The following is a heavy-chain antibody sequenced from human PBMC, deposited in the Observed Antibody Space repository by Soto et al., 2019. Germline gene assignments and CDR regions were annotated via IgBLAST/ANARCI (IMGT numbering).Heavy chain of an antibody. D-gene: IGHD2-2*01. CDR3: ARHPCSTSRLVYGMDV. Sequence: QVQLVQSGAEVKKPGSSVKVSCKASGGPFSSYAISWVRQAPGQGLEWMGGIIPFFGTTNYAQKFQDRVTITSDKSTNTAHMELRSLRYEDTAVYYCARHPCSTSRLVYGMDVWGQGTTVTVSS. V-gene: IGHV1-69*06. CDR2: IIPFFGTT. CDR1: GGPFSSYA. J-gene: IGHJ6*02.